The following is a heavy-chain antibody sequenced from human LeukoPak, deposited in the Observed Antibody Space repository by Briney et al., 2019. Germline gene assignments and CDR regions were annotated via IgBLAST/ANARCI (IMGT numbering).Heavy chain of an antibody. J-gene: IGHJ4*02. CDR2: ISSSSSYI. CDR1: GFTFSSYT. V-gene: IGHV3-21*01. CDR3: ARGIGSSNWPLAL. Sequence: KSGGSLRLSCAASGFTFSSYTMNWVRQAPGKGLEWVSSISSSSSYIYYADSVKGRFTISRDNAKNSLYLQMNSLRAEDTAVYYCARGIGSSNWPLALWGQGTLVTVSS. D-gene: IGHD6-13*01.